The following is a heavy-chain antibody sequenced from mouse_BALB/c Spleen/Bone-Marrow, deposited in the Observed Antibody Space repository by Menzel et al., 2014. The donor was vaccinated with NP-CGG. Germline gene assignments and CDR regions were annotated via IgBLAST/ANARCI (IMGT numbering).Heavy chain of an antibody. V-gene: IGHV5-6-3*01. J-gene: IGHJ2*01. CDR2: INSDGGST. Sequence: VQGVESGGGLVQPGGSLKLSCAASGFTFSNYGMSWVRQTPDKRLELVATINSDGGSTYYPDSVKGRFTIYRDTAKNSLYLQMSSLKSEETAMYYCVRGNYGNYVDYFDFWGQGTTLTVSS. D-gene: IGHD2-1*01. CDR1: GFTFSNYG. CDR3: VRGNYGNYVDYFDF.